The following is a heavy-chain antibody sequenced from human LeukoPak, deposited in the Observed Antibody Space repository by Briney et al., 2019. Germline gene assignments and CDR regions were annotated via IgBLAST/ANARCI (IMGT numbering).Heavy chain of an antibody. D-gene: IGHD2-21*02. CDR3: AKAPDIVVVTAIFDY. Sequence: GGSLRLSCAASGFTFSSYWMSWVRQAPGKGLEWVSAISGSGGSTYYADSVKGRFTISRDNSKNTLYLQMNSLRAEDTAVYYCAKAPDIVVVTAIFDYWGQGTLVTVSS. J-gene: IGHJ4*02. CDR1: GFTFSSYW. V-gene: IGHV3-23*01. CDR2: ISGSGGST.